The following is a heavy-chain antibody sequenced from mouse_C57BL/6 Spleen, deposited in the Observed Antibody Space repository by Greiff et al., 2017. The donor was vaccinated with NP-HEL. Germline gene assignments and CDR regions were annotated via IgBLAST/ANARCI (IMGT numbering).Heavy chain of an antibody. CDR1: GFNIKDYY. D-gene: IGHD2-3*01. Sequence: VHVKQSGAELVKPGASVKLSCTASGFNIKDYYMHWVKQRTEQGLEWIGRIDPEDGETKYAPKFQGKATITADTSSNTAYLQLSSLTSEDTAVYYCEPIPMVKGGYYFDYWGQGTTLTVSS. CDR2: IDPEDGET. CDR3: EPIPMVKGGYYFDY. J-gene: IGHJ2*01. V-gene: IGHV14-2*01.